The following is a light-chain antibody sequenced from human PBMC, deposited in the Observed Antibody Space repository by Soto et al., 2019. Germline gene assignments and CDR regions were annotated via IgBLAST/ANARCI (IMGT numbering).Light chain of an antibody. Sequence: EIVLTQSPGTLSLSPGERATLSCRASQSVTSSYLAWYQQKPGQAPRLLIYGASSRATGIPDRFSGSGSETDFTLIISRLEPEDFAVYYCQQYGSSPAFGGGTKVEIK. J-gene: IGKJ4*01. CDR3: QQYGSSPA. V-gene: IGKV3-20*01. CDR1: QSVTSSY. CDR2: GAS.